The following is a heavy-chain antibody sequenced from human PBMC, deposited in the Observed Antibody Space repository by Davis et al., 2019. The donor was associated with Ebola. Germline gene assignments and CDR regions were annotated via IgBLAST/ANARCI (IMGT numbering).Heavy chain of an antibody. CDR2: IRSKVYGETI. V-gene: IGHV3-49*03. Sequence: GGSLRLSCTASGFSFGDYAMSWFRQAPGKGLEWVGFIRSKVYGETIEYAASVKGRFTISSDDSKSVAYLQMNSLKTEDTAVYYCTRGLTIFAVVNNWFDPWGQGTLVTVSS. CDR1: GFSFGDYA. D-gene: IGHD3-3*01. CDR3: TRGLTIFAVVNNWFDP. J-gene: IGHJ5*02.